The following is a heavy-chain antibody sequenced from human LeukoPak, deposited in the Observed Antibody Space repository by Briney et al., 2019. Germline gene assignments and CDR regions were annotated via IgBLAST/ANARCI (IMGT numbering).Heavy chain of an antibody. Sequence: GGSLRLSCAASGFTFSSYAMSWVRQAPGKGLEWVSAISGSGGSTYYADSVKGRFTISRDNSKNTLYLQVNSLRAEATAVYYCAKDYGFWSGLDYWGQGTLVTVSS. D-gene: IGHD3/OR15-3a*01. CDR2: ISGSGGST. V-gene: IGHV3-23*01. CDR3: AKDYGFWSGLDY. J-gene: IGHJ4*02. CDR1: GFTFSSYA.